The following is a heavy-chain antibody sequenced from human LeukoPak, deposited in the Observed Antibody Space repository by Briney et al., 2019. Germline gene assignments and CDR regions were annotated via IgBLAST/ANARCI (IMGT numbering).Heavy chain of an antibody. J-gene: IGHJ4*02. CDR3: ARGGYSYGFWRYYFDY. Sequence: PSETLSLTCAVSGYSISSGYYWGWIRQPPGKGLERIGSIYHSGSTYYNPSLKSRVTISVDTSKNQFSLKLSSVTAADTAVYYCARGGYSYGFWRYYFDYWGQGTLVTVSS. CDR2: IYHSGST. V-gene: IGHV4-38-2*01. D-gene: IGHD5-18*01. CDR1: GYSISSGYY.